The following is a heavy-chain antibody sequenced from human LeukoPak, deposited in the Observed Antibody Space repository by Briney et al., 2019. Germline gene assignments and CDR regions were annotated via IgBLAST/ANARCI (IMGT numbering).Heavy chain of an antibody. J-gene: IGHJ4*02. CDR1: GGSISSYY. D-gene: IGHD3-10*01. CDR2: IYYSGST. CDR3: ARSGKMYGSGSYPDY. V-gene: IGHV4-59*01. Sequence: PSETLSLTCTVSGGSISSYYRSWIRQPPGKGLEWIGYIYYSGSTNYNPSLKSRVTISVDTSKNHFSLKLSSVTAADTAVYYCARSGKMYGSGSYPDYWGQGTLVTVSS.